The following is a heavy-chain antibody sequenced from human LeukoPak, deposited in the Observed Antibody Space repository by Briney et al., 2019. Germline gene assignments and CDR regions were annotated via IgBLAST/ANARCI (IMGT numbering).Heavy chain of an antibody. CDR3: ARVRYGSGYYYYMDV. Sequence: SETLSLTCAVYGGSFSGYYWSWIRQPPGKGLEWIGEINHSGSTNYNPSLKSRVTISVDTSKNQFSLKLSSVTAADTAVYYCARVRYGSGYYYYMDVWGKGTTVTISS. J-gene: IGHJ6*03. CDR2: INHSGST. D-gene: IGHD3-10*01. CDR1: GGSFSGYY. V-gene: IGHV4-34*01.